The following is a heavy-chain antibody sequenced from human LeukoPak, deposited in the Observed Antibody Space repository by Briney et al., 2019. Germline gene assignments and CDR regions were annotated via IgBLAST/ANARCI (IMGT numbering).Heavy chain of an antibody. D-gene: IGHD3-22*01. CDR1: GFTFSTYA. CDR2: ISGNGDNT. CDR3: AKDRPYHYDSSGYYYGGPLDY. Sequence: QTGGSLRLSCAASGFTFSTYAISWVRQAPGKGLEWVSGISGNGDNTYYADSVKGRFTISRDNSKNSLSLQMNSLRTEDTALYYCAKDRPYHYDSSGYYYGGPLDYWGQGTLVTVSS. V-gene: IGHV3-23*01. J-gene: IGHJ4*02.